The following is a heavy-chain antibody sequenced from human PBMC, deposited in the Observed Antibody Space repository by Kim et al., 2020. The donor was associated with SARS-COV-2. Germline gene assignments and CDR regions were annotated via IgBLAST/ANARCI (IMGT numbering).Heavy chain of an antibody. CDR2: YI. Sequence: YIYYANSVKGRITISRDNAKNSLYLQMNRLRAEDTAVYYCARMGRVGDYWGQGTLVTVSS. V-gene: IGHV3-21*01. D-gene: IGHD1-26*01. J-gene: IGHJ4*02. CDR3: ARMGRVGDY.